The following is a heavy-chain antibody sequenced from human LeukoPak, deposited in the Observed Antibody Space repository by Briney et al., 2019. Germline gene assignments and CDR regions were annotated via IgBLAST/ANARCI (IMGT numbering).Heavy chain of an antibody. Sequence: GGSLRLSCAASGFTFSNAWMNWVRQAPGKGLEWVSYISSSSSTIYYADSVKGRFTISRDNAKNSLYLQMNSLRAEDTAVYYCARVASGYAYDAFDIWGQGTMVTVSS. J-gene: IGHJ3*02. CDR1: GFTFSNAW. CDR3: ARVASGYAYDAFDI. D-gene: IGHD5-12*01. V-gene: IGHV3-48*04. CDR2: ISSSSSTI.